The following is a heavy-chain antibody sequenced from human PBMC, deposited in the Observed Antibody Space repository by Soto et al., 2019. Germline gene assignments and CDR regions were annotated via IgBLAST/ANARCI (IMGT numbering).Heavy chain of an antibody. CDR1: GFTFSSYS. D-gene: IGHD3-22*01. Sequence: GESLKISCAASGFTFSSYSMNWVRQAPGKGLEWVSYISSSSSTIYYADSVKGRFTISRDNAKNSLLLQMNSLRDDDTAVYYCARAEYYYDSSGYYGADYWGQGTLVTVSS. J-gene: IGHJ4*02. CDR3: ARAEYYYDSSGYYGADY. CDR2: ISSSSSTI. V-gene: IGHV3-48*02.